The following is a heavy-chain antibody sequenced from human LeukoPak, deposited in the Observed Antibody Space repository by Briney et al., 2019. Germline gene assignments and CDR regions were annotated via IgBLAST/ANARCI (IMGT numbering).Heavy chain of an antibody. CDR2: ISSSSGTI. J-gene: IGHJ4*02. D-gene: IGHD2-15*01. CDR1: GFTFSTSP. CDR3: ARGPGSGHYFDY. Sequence: GGSPRLSCAGSGFTFSTSPMNWVRQAPGKGPEWVSYISSSSGTIYYADSVKGRFTISRDNAENSLYLQMNSLRAEDTAVYYCARGPGSGHYFDYWGQGTLVTVSS. V-gene: IGHV3-48*04.